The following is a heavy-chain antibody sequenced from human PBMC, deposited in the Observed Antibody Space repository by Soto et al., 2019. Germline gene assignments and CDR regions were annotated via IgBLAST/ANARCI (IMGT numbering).Heavy chain of an antibody. J-gene: IGHJ4*02. V-gene: IGHV3-7*01. Sequence: PGGSLRLSCSASGFTFSTYWMSWVRQAPGKGLEWVANIKQDGSEKYYVDSVRGRFTISRDTAKNSLDLQMNSLRAEDTAVDYCARAYYYDSSGFSPGGYWCQGTLVTVSS. D-gene: IGHD3-22*01. CDR3: ARAYYYDSSGFSPGGY. CDR2: IKQDGSEK. CDR1: GFTFSTYW.